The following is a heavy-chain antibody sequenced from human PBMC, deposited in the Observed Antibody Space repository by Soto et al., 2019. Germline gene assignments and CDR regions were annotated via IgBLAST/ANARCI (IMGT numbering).Heavy chain of an antibody. J-gene: IGHJ6*02. Sequence: QVQLVQSGPEVRKPGASVKVSCKASGYIFSRYGIRWVRQAPGQGLEWMGWISGYNGNTKFGERVQGRVNVTTDTSTSTAYMELRSLRSDDTAVYYCAREAEAERNYYGLDVWGQGTTVIVSS. CDR2: ISGYNGNT. CDR1: GYIFSRYG. CDR3: AREAEAERNYYGLDV. D-gene: IGHD1-1*01. V-gene: IGHV1-18*01.